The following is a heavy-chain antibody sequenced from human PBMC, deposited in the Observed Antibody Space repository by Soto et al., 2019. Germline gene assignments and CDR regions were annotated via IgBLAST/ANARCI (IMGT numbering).Heavy chain of an antibody. D-gene: IGHD5-12*01. V-gene: IGHV3-33*01. Sequence: QVQLVESGGGVVQPGRSLRLSCAAPGFTFSSYGMHWVRQAPGKGLEGVAVIWYDGSNKYYADSVKGRFTISRDNSKNTLYLQRNSRRAEATAVYYCASGGSGYELSYYYYGLDVWGQGTTVTVSS. CDR1: GFTFSSYG. CDR2: IWYDGSNK. CDR3: ASGGSGYELSYYYYGLDV. J-gene: IGHJ6*02.